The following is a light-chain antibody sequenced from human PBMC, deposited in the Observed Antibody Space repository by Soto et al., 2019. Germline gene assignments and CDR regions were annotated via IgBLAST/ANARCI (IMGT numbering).Light chain of an antibody. CDR2: GAS. V-gene: IGKV3-20*01. J-gene: IGKJ2*01. CDR1: QSVSSSY. Sequence: EIVLTQSPGTLSLSPGERATLSCRASQSVSSSYLAWDQQKPGQAPRILIYGASSRATGIPDRFSGSGSGTDFTLTISRLEPEDFAVYYCQQYGSSPPYTFGQGTTLEIK. CDR3: QQYGSSPPYT.